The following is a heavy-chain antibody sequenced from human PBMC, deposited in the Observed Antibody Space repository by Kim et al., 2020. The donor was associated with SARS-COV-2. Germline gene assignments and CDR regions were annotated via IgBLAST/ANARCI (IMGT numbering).Heavy chain of an antibody. D-gene: IGHD1-1*01. Sequence: YAQKLQGRVTMTRDTSISTAYMELSRLRSDDTAVYYCARRVNWNDWGLGYWGQGTLVTVSS. V-gene: IGHV1-2*02. J-gene: IGHJ4*02. CDR3: ARRVNWNDWGLGY.